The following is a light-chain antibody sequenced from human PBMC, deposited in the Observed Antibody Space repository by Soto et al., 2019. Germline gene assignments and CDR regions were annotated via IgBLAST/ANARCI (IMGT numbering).Light chain of an antibody. V-gene: IGLV1-44*01. CDR1: SYNIGSNT. J-gene: IGLJ1*01. CDR2: SNN. CDR3: AAWDDSLNGYV. Sequence: QAVVTQPPSASGTPGQRVTISCSGSSYNIGSNTVNWYQQVPGTAPKLLIYSNNQRPSGVPDRLSGSKSGTSASLAISGLQSEDEADYYCAAWDDSLNGYVFGTGTKLTVL.